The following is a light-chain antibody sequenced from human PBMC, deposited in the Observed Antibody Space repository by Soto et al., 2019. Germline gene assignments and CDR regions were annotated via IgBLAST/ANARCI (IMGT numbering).Light chain of an antibody. CDR2: KNT. J-gene: IGLJ1*01. V-gene: IGLV3-25*02. Sequence: YALTKAPPVAVSPGETARITCSGGALPKQYAYWYQQKPGQAPVLVIYKNTERPSGIPERFSGSSSGTTVTLTISGVQAEDEADYYCQSADSSGSYYVVGTGTKV. CDR1: ALPKQY. CDR3: QSADSSGSYYV.